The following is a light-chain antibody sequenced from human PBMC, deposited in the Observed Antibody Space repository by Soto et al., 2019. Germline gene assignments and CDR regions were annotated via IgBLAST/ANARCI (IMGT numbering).Light chain of an antibody. CDR2: DAS. CDR3: QQRSNWPPFT. Sequence: EIVLTQSPATLSLSPGERATLSCRASQSVSSYLAWYQQKPGQAPRLFIYDASNRATGIPARLSGSGYGTDFTLTISSLEPEDFSVYYCQQRSNWPPFTFGPGTKVDIK. V-gene: IGKV3-11*01. J-gene: IGKJ3*01. CDR1: QSVSSY.